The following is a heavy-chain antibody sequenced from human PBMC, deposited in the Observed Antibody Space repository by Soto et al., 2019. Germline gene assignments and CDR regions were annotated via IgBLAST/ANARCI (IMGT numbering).Heavy chain of an antibody. J-gene: IGHJ4*02. CDR3: VETTADRVLGYFAY. Sequence: SGGSLRLSCETSGFIFSSYGMHWVRQAPGKGLEWVAVISYDGADKYYADSVQGRFTISRDNSKNTLYLHMNSLRSEDTATYYCVETTADRVLGYFAYWGQGTPVTVSS. D-gene: IGHD1-7*01. CDR1: GFIFSSYG. CDR2: ISYDGADK. V-gene: IGHV3-30*03.